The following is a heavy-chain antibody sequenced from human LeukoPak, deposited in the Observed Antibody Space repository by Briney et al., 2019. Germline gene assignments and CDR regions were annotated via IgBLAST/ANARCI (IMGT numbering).Heavy chain of an antibody. CDR1: GFTFSSYA. D-gene: IGHD3-22*01. Sequence: GGSLRLSCAASGFTFSSYAINWVRQAPGKGLEWLSTISGSDGSTYYADSVKGRFTISRDNSKNTLYLQMNSLRGEDTAIYYCAKDQKYYDSSGSPYYYYGMDVWGQGTTVTVSS. CDR3: AKDQKYYDSSGSPYYYYGMDV. J-gene: IGHJ6*02. CDR2: ISGSDGST. V-gene: IGHV3-23*01.